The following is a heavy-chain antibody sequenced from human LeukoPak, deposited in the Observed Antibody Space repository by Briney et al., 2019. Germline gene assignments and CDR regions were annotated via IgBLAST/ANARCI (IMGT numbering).Heavy chain of an antibody. CDR1: GFTFSSYS. J-gene: IGHJ4*02. D-gene: IGHD3-22*01. V-gene: IGHV3-21*01. CDR3: ARGLYDSSGSYHFDY. CDR2: ISSSSSYI. Sequence: GGSLRLCCAASGFTFSSYSMNWVRQAPGKGLEWVSSISSSSSYIYYADSVKGRFTISRDNAKNSLYLQMNSLRAEDTAVYYCARGLYDSSGSYHFDYWGQGTLVTVSS.